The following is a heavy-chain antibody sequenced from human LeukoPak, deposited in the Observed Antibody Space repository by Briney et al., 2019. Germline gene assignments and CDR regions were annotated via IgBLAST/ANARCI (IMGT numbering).Heavy chain of an antibody. V-gene: IGHV3-11*04. Sequence: GGSLRLSCAASGFTFSDYYMSWIRQAPGKGLEWVSYISSSGSTIYYADSVKGRFTISRDNAKNSLYLQMNYLRADDTAAYYCSNGIYSSSYWGQGTLVTVSS. D-gene: IGHD6-6*01. CDR3: SNGIYSSSY. CDR2: ISSSGSTI. J-gene: IGHJ4*02. CDR1: GFTFSDYY.